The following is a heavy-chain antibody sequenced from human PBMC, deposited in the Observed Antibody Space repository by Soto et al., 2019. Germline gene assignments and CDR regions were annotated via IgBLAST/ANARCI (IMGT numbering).Heavy chain of an antibody. CDR2: IYYSGST. Sequence: TSEILCLTWTVSCGSISNGGYYWSWIRQHPGKGLEWIGYIYYSGSTYYNPSLKSRVTISVDTSKNQFSLKLSSVTAADTAVYYCARETSIAARPRGWFDPWGQGTLVTVSS. CDR1: CGSISNGGYY. CDR3: ARETSIAARPRGWFDP. V-gene: IGHV4-31*02. D-gene: IGHD6-6*01. J-gene: IGHJ5*02.